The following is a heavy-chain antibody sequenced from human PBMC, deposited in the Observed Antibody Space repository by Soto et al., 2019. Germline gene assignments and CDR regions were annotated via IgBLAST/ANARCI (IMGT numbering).Heavy chain of an antibody. CDR2: IFDSGST. D-gene: IGHD1-1*01. V-gene: IGHV4-31*03. CDR1: GGPISTGGYY. J-gene: IGHJ5*02. CDR3: AGRNWNDWVYWFDP. Sequence: PSETLSLTCTVSGGPISTGGYYWTWIRQHPGKGLEWIGYIFDSGSTYYNPSLKSRVTISVDTSKNQFSLKLSSVTAADTAVYYCAGRNWNDWVYWFDPWGQGTLVTVS.